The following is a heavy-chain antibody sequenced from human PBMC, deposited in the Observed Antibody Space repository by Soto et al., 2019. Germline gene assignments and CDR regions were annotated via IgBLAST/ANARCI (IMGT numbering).Heavy chain of an antibody. V-gene: IGHV3-30*18. Sequence: QVQLVESGGGVVQPGRSLRLSCAASGFTFSSYGMHWVRQAPGKGLEWVAVISYDGSNKYYADSVKGRFTISRDNSKNTLYLQMNSLRAEDTAVYYCAKDRYPLYYGMDVWGQGTTVTVSS. D-gene: IGHD3-16*02. CDR3: AKDRYPLYYGMDV. J-gene: IGHJ6*02. CDR1: GFTFSSYG. CDR2: ISYDGSNK.